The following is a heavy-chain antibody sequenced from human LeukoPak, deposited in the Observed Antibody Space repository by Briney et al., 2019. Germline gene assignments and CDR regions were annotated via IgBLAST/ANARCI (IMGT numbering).Heavy chain of an antibody. J-gene: IGHJ4*02. V-gene: IGHV3-30*18. D-gene: IGHD2-2*01. CDR3: AKDLPASTAMGGFEY. CDR1: GFTFSGFG. Sequence: GRSLRLSCAASGFTFSGFGMHWVRQPQATGRERGGVISYDGSNTYYAASEKGRFTISRDNYRNTLYLQMNGLRAEDTAVYYCAKDLPASTAMGGFEYWGQGTLVTVSS. CDR2: ISYDGSNT.